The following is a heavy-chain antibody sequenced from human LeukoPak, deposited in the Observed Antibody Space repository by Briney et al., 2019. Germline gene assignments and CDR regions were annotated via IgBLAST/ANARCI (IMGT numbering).Heavy chain of an antibody. CDR1: GYTFTGYY. V-gene: IGHV1-2*02. J-gene: IGHJ5*02. CDR3: ARGRYCSNGNCYHNWFDP. D-gene: IGHD2-15*01. CDR2: INPDSGGT. Sequence: ASVKVSCKASGYTFTGYYMHWVRQAPGQGPEWMGWINPDSGGTDYAQKFQGRVTMTRDTSINTAYMELSSLRSDDTAVYYCARGRYCSNGNCYHNWFDPWGQGTLVTVSS.